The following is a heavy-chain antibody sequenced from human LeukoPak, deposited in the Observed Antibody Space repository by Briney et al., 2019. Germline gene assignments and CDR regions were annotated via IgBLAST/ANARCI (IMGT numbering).Heavy chain of an antibody. CDR3: MDV. Sequence: GGSLRLSCAASGFMFSSHWMSWVRQAPGKGLEWASVIYSGGSTYYADSVKGRFTISRDNSKNTLYLQMNSLRAEDTAVYYYMDVWGKGTTVTVSS. CDR2: IYSGGST. J-gene: IGHJ6*03. CDR1: GFMFSSHW. V-gene: IGHV3-53*01.